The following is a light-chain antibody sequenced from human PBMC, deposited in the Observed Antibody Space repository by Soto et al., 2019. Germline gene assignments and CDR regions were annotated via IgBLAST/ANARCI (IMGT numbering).Light chain of an antibody. Sequence: DIQMTQSPSTLSASVGDRVTLTCRASQYISTWLAWYQQKPGKAPKLLIHDASSLQSGVPSRFSGRGSGTECTLTITSLQPDDFATYYCQYHDDHFGPGTKVDIK. CDR1: QYISTW. V-gene: IGKV1-5*01. CDR2: DAS. CDR3: QYHDDH. J-gene: IGKJ3*01.